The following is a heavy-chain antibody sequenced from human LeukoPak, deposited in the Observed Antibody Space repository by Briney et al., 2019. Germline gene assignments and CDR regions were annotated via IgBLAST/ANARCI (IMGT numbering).Heavy chain of an antibody. Sequence: GESLKISCKGSGYSFTSYWIGWVRQMPGKGLEWMGIVYPGDSDTRYSPSFQGQVTISADKSISTAYLQWSSLKASDTAMYYCARRIGNRPFLGPVYFDYWGQGTLVTVSS. V-gene: IGHV5-51*01. J-gene: IGHJ4*02. D-gene: IGHD2/OR15-2a*01. CDR2: VYPGDSDT. CDR1: GYSFTSYW. CDR3: ARRIGNRPFLGPVYFDY.